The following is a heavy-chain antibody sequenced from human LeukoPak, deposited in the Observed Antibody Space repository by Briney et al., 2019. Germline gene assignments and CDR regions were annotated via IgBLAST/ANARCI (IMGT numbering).Heavy chain of an antibody. CDR3: ARGVSSGYFDY. CDR1: GGSISSGGYY. V-gene: IGHV4-61*08. CDR2: IYYSGST. D-gene: IGHD6-19*01. J-gene: IGHJ4*02. Sequence: TLSLTCTVSGGSISSGGYYWSWIRQPPGKGLEWIGYIYYSGSTNYNPSLKSRVTISVDTSKNQFSLKLSSVTAADTAVYYCARGVSSGYFDYWGQGTLVTVSS.